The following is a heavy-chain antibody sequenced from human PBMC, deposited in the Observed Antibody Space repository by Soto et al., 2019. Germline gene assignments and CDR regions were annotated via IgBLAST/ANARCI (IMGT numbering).Heavy chain of an antibody. CDR3: ARDRPLAMVRGVIIKDYYYYMDV. CDR1: GGSISRYY. D-gene: IGHD3-10*01. J-gene: IGHJ6*03. Sequence: ASETLSLTCTVSGGSISRYYWSWVRPPPGKGLEWIGYIYYSGSTNYNPSLKSRVTISVDTSKNQFSLKLSSVTAADTAVYYCARDRPLAMVRGVIIKDYYYYMDVWGKGTTVTVSS. CDR2: IYYSGST. V-gene: IGHV4-59*01.